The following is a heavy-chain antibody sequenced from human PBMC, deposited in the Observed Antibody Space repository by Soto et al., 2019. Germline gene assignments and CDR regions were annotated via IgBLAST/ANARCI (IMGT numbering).Heavy chain of an antibody. CDR3: ASIWFGDFDY. D-gene: IGHD3-10*01. V-gene: IGHV4-30-4*01. CDR1: GGSISSADYY. CDR2: FHSSGAT. J-gene: IGHJ4*01. Sequence: QVQLQESGPGLVKPSQTLSLTCTVSGGSISSADYYWSWIRQPPGKGLEWIGYFHSSGATYKDPSLKCRVTISVDTSKHQISLKLDSVTAADTAVYYCASIWFGDFDYWGHGTLVTVSS.